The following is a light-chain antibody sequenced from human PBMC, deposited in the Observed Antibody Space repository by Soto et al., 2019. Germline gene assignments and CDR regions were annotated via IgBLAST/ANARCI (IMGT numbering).Light chain of an antibody. Sequence: KQSPSTLAASVGDRVTITCGASQSIGTWLAWYQQRPGKAPNPSIFHDSTLESGVPSRFSGSGSGTDFTLTLSSLQPDDFATYCCQKYFDYSGAFGQGTKV. CDR3: QKYFDYSGA. V-gene: IGKV1-5*01. J-gene: IGKJ1*01. CDR2: HDS. CDR1: QSIGTW.